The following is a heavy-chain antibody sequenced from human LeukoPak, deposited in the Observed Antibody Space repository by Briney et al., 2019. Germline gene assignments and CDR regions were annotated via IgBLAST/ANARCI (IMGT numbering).Heavy chain of an antibody. Sequence: GGSLRLSCAASGFTFDDYAMHWVRQAPGKGLEWVSGISWNSGSIGYADSVKGRFTISRDNSKNTLYLQMNSLRAEDTAVYYCARFGYFDWYLMAFDIWGQGTMVTVSS. CDR2: ISWNSGSI. D-gene: IGHD3-9*01. CDR1: GFTFDDYA. J-gene: IGHJ3*02. CDR3: ARFGYFDWYLMAFDI. V-gene: IGHV3-9*01.